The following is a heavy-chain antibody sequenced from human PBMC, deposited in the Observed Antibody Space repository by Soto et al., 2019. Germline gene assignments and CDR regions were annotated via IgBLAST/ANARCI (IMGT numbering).Heavy chain of an antibody. CDR1: GGTFSSYA. CDR3: ARDFGIRSGWYQFSYYGMDV. D-gene: IGHD6-19*01. V-gene: IGHV1-69*13. J-gene: IGHJ6*02. Sequence: ASVKVSCKASGGTFSSYAISWVRQAPGQGLEWMGGIIPIFGTANYAQKFQGRVTITADESTSTAYMELSSLRSEDTAVYYCARDFGIRSGWYQFSYYGMDVWGQGTTVTVSS. CDR2: IIPIFGTA.